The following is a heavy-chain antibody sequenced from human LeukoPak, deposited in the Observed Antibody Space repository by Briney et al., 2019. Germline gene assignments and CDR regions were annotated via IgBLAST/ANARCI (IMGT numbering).Heavy chain of an antibody. J-gene: IGHJ6*03. CDR1: GGSISSSSYY. D-gene: IGHD3-3*01. V-gene: IGHV4-39*07. Sequence: SETLSLTCTVSGGSISSSSYYWGWIRQPPGKGLEWIGSIYYSGSTYYNPSLKSRVTISVDTSKNQFSLKLSSVTAADTAVYYCARDLSQYYDFWSGYYTHYYYYYMDVWGKGTTVTVSS. CDR2: IYYSGST. CDR3: ARDLSQYYDFWSGYYTHYYYYYMDV.